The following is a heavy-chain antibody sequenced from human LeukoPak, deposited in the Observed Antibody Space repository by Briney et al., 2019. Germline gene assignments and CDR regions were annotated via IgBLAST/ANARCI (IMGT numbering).Heavy chain of an antibody. Sequence: GGSLRLSRAASGFTFSSYAMSWVRQAPGKGLEWVSAISGSGGSTYYADSVKGRFTISRDNSKNTLYLQMNSLRAEDTAVYYCAKDPFDRWLLGLFDYWGQGTLVTVSS. D-gene: IGHD2-15*01. CDR3: AKDPFDRWLLGLFDY. CDR1: GFTFSSYA. CDR2: ISGSGGST. J-gene: IGHJ4*02. V-gene: IGHV3-23*01.